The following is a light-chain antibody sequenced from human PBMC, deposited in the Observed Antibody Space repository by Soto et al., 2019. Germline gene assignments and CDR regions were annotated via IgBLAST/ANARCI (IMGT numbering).Light chain of an antibody. CDR3: SVWDDSLNGWV. CDR2: SNN. Sequence: QLVLTQPPSASGTPGQRVTISCSGSNSNIGSHTVNWYQQLPGTAPKLLMYSNNQRPSGVPDRFSGSKSGTSASLAISGLQSEDEADYYCSVWDDSLNGWVFGGGTKLTVL. V-gene: IGLV1-44*01. CDR1: NSNIGSHT. J-gene: IGLJ3*02.